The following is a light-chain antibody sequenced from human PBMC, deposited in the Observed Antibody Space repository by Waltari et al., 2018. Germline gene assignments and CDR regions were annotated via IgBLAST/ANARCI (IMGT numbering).Light chain of an antibody. V-gene: IGKV3-11*01. CDR2: DAS. Sequence: VLTQSPATMSLPPGHIAAISCRASQSIDDAIAWYQQRPGQTPRLLIYDASNRAPGIPARFSGSGSGTDFTLTISSLEPEDFAVYYCQQRRNWPLSFGQGTRLEIK. CDR1: QSIDDA. CDR3: QQRRNWPLS. J-gene: IGKJ5*01.